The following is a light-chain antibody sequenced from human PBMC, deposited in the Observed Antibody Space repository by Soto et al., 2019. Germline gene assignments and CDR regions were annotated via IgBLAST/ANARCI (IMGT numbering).Light chain of an antibody. CDR3: QSYDNRLSGWV. V-gene: IGLV1-40*01. Sequence: QSVLTQPPSVSGAPGQRVTISCTGNTSNIGAGYDVHWYQQLPGTAPKLLIYANNNRPSGVPDLFSGSRSGTSASLAITGLQAEYEADYYCQSYDNRLSGWVFGGGTQLTVL. CDR2: ANN. J-gene: IGLJ3*02. CDR1: TSNIGAGYD.